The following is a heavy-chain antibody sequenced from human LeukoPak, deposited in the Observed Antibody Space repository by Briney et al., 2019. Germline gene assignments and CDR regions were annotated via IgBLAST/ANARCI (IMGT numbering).Heavy chain of an antibody. V-gene: IGHV3-7*01. Sequence: GGSLTLSCAASGFNFNKYWMTWVRQAPGKGLEWVANIKDDGRQKNYVDSVKGRFTISRDNAKNEAYRQMDNLIDEDTTVYDYARERSGIYDYWGQGSLVTVSS. D-gene: IGHD1-26*01. J-gene: IGHJ4*02. CDR3: ARERSGIYDY. CDR1: GFNFNKYW. CDR2: IKDDGRQK.